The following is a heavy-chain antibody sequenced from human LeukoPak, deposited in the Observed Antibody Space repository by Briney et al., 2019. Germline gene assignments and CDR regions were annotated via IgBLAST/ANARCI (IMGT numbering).Heavy chain of an antibody. CDR1: GFTFSTYA. CDR2: ISDSAGST. V-gene: IGHV3-23*01. CDR3: AMYALDSGSFFGFDI. J-gene: IGHJ3*02. Sequence: GGSLRLSCAASGFTFSTYAMSWVRQAPGEGLEWVSAISDSAGSTYYADSVKGRFTISRDNSRTSLDLQMNSLRAEDTAVDYCAMYALDSGSFFGFDIWGQGTMVTVSS. D-gene: IGHD1-26*01.